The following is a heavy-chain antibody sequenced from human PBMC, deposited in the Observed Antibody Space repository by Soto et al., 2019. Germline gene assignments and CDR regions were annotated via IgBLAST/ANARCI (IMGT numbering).Heavy chain of an antibody. CDR3: AKDGGWTLLPHNWGIDY. J-gene: IGHJ4*02. Sequence: EVQLLESGGGLVQPGGSLRLSCAASGFTFSSYAMSWVRQAPGKGLEWVSAISGSGGSTYYADSVKGRFTISRDNSKNTLYLQMNSLRAEDTAVYYCAKDGGWTLLPHNWGIDYWGQGTLVTVSS. CDR2: ISGSGGST. CDR1: GFTFSSYA. D-gene: IGHD1-1*01. V-gene: IGHV3-23*01.